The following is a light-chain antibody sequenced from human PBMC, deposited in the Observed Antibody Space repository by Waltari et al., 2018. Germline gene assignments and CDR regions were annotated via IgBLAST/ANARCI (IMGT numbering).Light chain of an antibody. CDR1: SSNIGSNY. CDR2: KNN. J-gene: IGLJ3*02. Sequence: QSVLTQPPSASGTPGQKVTISCNGSSSNIGSNYVYWYQQLPGTAPKLLIFKNNQRPSGVPDRFSDSKSGTSASLAINGLRSEDEADYYCAAGDDSLSGLVLGGGTVVTVL. V-gene: IGLV1-47*01. CDR3: AAGDDSLSGLV.